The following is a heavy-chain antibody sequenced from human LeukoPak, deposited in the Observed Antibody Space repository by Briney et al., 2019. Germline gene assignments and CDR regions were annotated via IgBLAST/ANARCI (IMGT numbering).Heavy chain of an antibody. J-gene: IGHJ4*02. D-gene: IGHD1-14*01. CDR2: IIPILGIA. CDR3: AMKSRYGRDGTDY. CDR1: GGTFSSYA. V-gene: IGHV1-69*04. Sequence: ASVKVSCKASGGTFSSYAISWVRQAPGQGLEWMGRIIPILGIANYAQKFQGRVTITADKSTSTAYMELSSLRSEDTAVYYCAMKSRYGRDGTDYWGQGTLVTVSS.